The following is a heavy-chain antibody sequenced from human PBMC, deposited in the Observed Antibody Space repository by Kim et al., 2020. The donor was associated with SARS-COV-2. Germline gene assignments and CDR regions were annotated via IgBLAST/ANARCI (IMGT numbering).Heavy chain of an antibody. CDR1: GDSVSSNSAA. V-gene: IGHV6-1*01. CDR3: ARGDGSGLYSYYSGMDV. CDR2: TYYRSKWYN. D-gene: IGHD6-19*01. J-gene: IGHJ6*02. Sequence: SQTLSLTCAISGDSVSSNSAAWNWIRQSPSRGLEWLGRTYYRSKWYNDYAVSVKRRITINPDTSKNQFSLQLNSVTPEDTAVYYCARGDGSGLYSYYSGMDVWGQGTTVTVSS.